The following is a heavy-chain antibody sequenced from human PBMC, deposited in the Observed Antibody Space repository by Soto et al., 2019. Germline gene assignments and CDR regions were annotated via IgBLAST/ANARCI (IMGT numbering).Heavy chain of an antibody. J-gene: IGHJ3*02. V-gene: IGHV4-31*02. CDR2: IYYSGNT. Sequence: QVRLQEWGPGLVKPSQTLSLKCSVSGGSITTGGRYWSWIRQLPGKGMAWIGDIYYSGNTYYNASLNSRVTISVEAAQNQFSPKLSSVTAAYTSAYYCAQALVFTGGHGFDNWGQGRLVTVSS. CDR1: GGSITTGGRY. CDR3: AQALVFTGGHGFDN. D-gene: IGHD2-8*02.